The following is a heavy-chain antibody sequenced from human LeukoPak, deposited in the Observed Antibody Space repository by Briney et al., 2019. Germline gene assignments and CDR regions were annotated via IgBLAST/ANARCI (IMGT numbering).Heavy chain of an antibody. D-gene: IGHD2-2*01. J-gene: IGHJ4*02. CDR2: ISGSGGSP. V-gene: IGHV3-23*01. CDR3: VRERYCSGTSCFELGY. CDR1: GFTLRSYA. Sequence: GGSLRLSCAASGFTLRSYAMSWVRQAPGKGLEWVSGISGSGGSPYHADSVKGRFTISRDNSKNTLLLQMNSLRAEDTAVYYCVRERYCSGTSCFELGYWGQGTLVTVSS.